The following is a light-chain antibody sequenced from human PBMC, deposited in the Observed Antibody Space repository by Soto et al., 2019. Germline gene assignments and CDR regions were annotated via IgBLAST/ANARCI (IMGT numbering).Light chain of an antibody. V-gene: IGKV1-33*01. CDR3: QQYDNRFT. Sequence: DIQMTQSPSSLSASVGDRVTITCQASQDISNYLHWYQQKPGKAPKLLIYDASNLETGVPSRFSGSRSGTDFTFTISSLQPEDIATYYCQQYDNRFTFGPGTKVDIK. J-gene: IGKJ3*01. CDR1: QDISNY. CDR2: DAS.